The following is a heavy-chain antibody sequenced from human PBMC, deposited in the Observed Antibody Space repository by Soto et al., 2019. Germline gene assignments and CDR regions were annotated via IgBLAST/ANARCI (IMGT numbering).Heavy chain of an antibody. CDR2: IIPIFGTA. CDR3: AGLSGYRDNYFDY. D-gene: IGHD3-16*02. CDR1: GVTFSSYA. Sequence: SVKVSCEASGVTFSSYAISWVRQAPGQGLEWMGGIIPIFGTANYAQKFQGRVTITADESTSTAYMELSSLRSEDTAAYYCAGLSGYRDNYFDYWGQGPMVAVCS. V-gene: IGHV1-69*13. J-gene: IGHJ4*02.